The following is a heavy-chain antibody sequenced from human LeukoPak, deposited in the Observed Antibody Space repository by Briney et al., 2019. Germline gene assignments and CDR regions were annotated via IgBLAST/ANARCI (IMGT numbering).Heavy chain of an antibody. D-gene: IGHD4-17*01. Sequence: KPSETLSLTCTVSGGSVSSGSYYWSWIQQPPGKGLEWIGYIYYSGSTNYNPSLKSRVTISVDTSKNQFSLKLSSVTAADTAVYYCARDKRGDYGYFDYWGQGTLVTVSS. CDR1: GGSVSSGSYY. V-gene: IGHV4-61*01. J-gene: IGHJ4*02. CDR3: ARDKRGDYGYFDY. CDR2: IYYSGST.